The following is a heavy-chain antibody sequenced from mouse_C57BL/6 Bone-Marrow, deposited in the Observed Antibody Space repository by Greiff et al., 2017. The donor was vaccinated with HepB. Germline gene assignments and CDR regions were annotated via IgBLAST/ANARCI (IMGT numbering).Heavy chain of an antibody. CDR3: AIITTVVECY. D-gene: IGHD1-1*01. Sequence: QVQLKQSGAELARPGASVKLSCKASGYTFTSYGISWVKQSTGQGLEWIGEIYPRSGNTYYNEKFKGKATLTADKSSSTAYMELRSLTSEDSAVYFCAIITTVVECYWGQGTSVTVSS. V-gene: IGHV1-81*01. CDR2: IYPRSGNT. J-gene: IGHJ4*01. CDR1: GYTFTSYG.